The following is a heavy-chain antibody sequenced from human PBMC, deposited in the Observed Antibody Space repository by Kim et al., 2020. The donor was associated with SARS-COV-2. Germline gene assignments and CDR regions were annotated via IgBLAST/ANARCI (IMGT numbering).Heavy chain of an antibody. Sequence: ASVKVSCKASGYTFTSYAMHWVRQAPGQRLEWMGWINAGNGNTKYSQKFQGRVTITRDTSASTAYMELSSLRSEDTAVYYCARERCSKIDQLYWWCMRDYYGMDVWGQGTTVTVSS. J-gene: IGHJ6*02. V-gene: IGHV1-3*01. CDR3: ARERCSKIDQLYWWCMRDYYGMDV. CDR2: INAGNGNT. CDR1: GYTFTSYA. D-gene: IGHD2-8*02.